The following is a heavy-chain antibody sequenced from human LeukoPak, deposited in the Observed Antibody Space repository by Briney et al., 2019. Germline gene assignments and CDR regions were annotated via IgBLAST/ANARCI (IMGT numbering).Heavy chain of an antibody. CDR3: ASRSGGSCRPPDDAFDI. Sequence: ASVKVSCKASGYTFTSYYMHWVRQAPGQGLEWMGIINPSGGSTSYAQKFQGRVTMTRDTSTSTVYMELSSLRSEDTAVYYCASRSGGSCRPPDDAFDIWGQGTMVTVSS. J-gene: IGHJ3*02. V-gene: IGHV1-46*01. CDR1: GYTFTSYY. D-gene: IGHD2-15*01. CDR2: INPSGGST.